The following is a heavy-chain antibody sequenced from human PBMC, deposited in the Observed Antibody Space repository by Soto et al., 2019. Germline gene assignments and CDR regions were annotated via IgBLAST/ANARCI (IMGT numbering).Heavy chain of an antibody. J-gene: IGHJ6*03. D-gene: IGHD6-13*01. CDR1: GGSISSYY. CDR2: IYYSGST. Sequence: QVQLQESGPGLVKPSETLSLTCTVSGGSISSYYWSWIRQPPGKGLEWIGYIYYSGSTNYNPSLKSRVTISVDTSKNQFSLKLSSVTAADTAVYYCARGSGSSSWYLDYYYYMDVWGKGTTVAVSS. CDR3: ARGSGSSSWYLDYYYYMDV. V-gene: IGHV4-59*01.